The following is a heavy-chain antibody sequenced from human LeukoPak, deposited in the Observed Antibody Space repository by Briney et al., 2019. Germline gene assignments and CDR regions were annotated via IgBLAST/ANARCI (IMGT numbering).Heavy chain of an antibody. V-gene: IGHV1-8*01. CDR2: MNPNSGNT. CDR3: ARDYYDSSGYNWFDP. Sequence: ASVKVSCKASGYTFTSYDINWVRQASGQGLEWMGWMNPNSGNTGYAQKFQGRVTMTRNTSISTAYMELSSLRSEDTAVYYCARDYYDSSGYNWFDPWGQGALVTVSP. CDR1: GYTFTSYD. D-gene: IGHD3-22*01. J-gene: IGHJ5*02.